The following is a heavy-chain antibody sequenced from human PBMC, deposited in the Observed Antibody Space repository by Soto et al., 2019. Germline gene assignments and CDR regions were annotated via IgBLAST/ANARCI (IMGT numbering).Heavy chain of an antibody. CDR3: ARLSISWHYFDY. J-gene: IGHJ4*02. CDR1: GGPINNYY. D-gene: IGHD6-13*01. V-gene: IGHV4-4*07. Sequence: LSLTCTVSGGPINNYYWSWIRQPAGKGLEWLGRIYTSGSTNYNPSLKSRLSMSIDKSKNHFSLRLTSVTAADTAVYYCARLSISWHYFDYWGPGTLVTVSS. CDR2: IYTSGST.